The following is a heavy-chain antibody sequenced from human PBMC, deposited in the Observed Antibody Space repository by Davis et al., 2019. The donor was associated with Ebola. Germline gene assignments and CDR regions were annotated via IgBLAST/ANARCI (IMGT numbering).Heavy chain of an antibody. CDR1: GYTLTELS. Sequence: AASVKVSCKVSGYTLTELSMHWVRQAPGQGLEWMGRINPYNGGTNYAQKFQGRVTMTRDTSISTAYMELSRLRSDDTAVYYCARAAVVVVVAATNWFDPWGQGTLVTVSS. D-gene: IGHD2-15*01. CDR3: ARAAVVVVVAATNWFDP. V-gene: IGHV1-2*06. J-gene: IGHJ5*02. CDR2: INPYNGGT.